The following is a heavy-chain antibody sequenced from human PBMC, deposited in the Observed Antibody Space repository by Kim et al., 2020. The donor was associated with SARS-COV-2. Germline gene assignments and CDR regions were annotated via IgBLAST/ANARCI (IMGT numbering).Heavy chain of an antibody. J-gene: IGHJ3*02. CDR3: AREQIVGATFDI. V-gene: IGHV3-64*01. D-gene: IGHD1-26*01. Sequence: YYAHSVKGELTISRDSAKKRLYLQMGSLRAEDMDVYYCAREQIVGATFDIWGQGRMVTVSS.